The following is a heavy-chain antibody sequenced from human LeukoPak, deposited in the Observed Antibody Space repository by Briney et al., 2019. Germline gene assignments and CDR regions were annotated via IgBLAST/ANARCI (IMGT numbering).Heavy chain of an antibody. V-gene: IGHV3-21*01. CDR2: INSSSYI. CDR1: GFTFSSYS. Sequence: GGSLRLSCAASGFTFSSYSMKWVRQAPGKGLEWVSYINSSSYIYYADSVKGRFTISRDNAKNSLYLQMNSLRAEDTAVYYCARDGDYYDSSGYYYGAFDIWGQGTMVTVSS. J-gene: IGHJ3*02. CDR3: ARDGDYYDSSGYYYGAFDI. D-gene: IGHD3-22*01.